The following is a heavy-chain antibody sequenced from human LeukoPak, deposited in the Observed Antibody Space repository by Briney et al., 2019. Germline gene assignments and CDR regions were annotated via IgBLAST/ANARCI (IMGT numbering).Heavy chain of an antibody. D-gene: IGHD5-18*01. V-gene: IGHV1-46*01. CDR2: ISPSGGST. Sequence: ASVKVSCKAFGYTFTSNYMHWVRQAPGQGPEWMGVISPSGGSTTYAQKFQGRVTLTRDMSTSTAYMELSSLRSEDTAVYYCATGLDTALVLSSHSWGQGTLVTVSS. CDR3: ATGLDTALVLSSHS. J-gene: IGHJ4*02. CDR1: GYTFTSNY.